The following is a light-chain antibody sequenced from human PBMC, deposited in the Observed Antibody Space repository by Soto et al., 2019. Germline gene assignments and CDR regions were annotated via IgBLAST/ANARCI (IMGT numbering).Light chain of an antibody. Sequence: AIQLTQSPSSLAASLGDRVTITCGASQDISSALAWYQQKPGKAPKLLMNDASSLESGVPSSFSGSGSGADFTLTISSLQHEDFALYYCQQRNDWRRGTFGQGTRLEIK. CDR2: DAS. V-gene: IGKV1-13*02. J-gene: IGKJ5*01. CDR1: QDISSA. CDR3: QQRNDWRRGT.